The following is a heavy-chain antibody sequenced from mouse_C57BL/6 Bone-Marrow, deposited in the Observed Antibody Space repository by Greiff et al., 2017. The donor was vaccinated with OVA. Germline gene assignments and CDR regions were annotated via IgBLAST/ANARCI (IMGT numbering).Heavy chain of an antibody. V-gene: IGHV1-69*01. CDR2: IDPSDSYT. CDR1: GYTFTSYW. Sequence: VQLQQPGAELVMPGASVKLSCKASGYTFTSYWMHWVKQRPGQGLEWIGEIDPSDSYTNYNQKFKGKSTLTVDKSSSTAYMQLSSLTSEDSAVYYGARERSDYGSSYPLYAMDYWGQGTSVTVSS. CDR3: ARERSDYGSSYPLYAMDY. J-gene: IGHJ4*01. D-gene: IGHD1-1*01.